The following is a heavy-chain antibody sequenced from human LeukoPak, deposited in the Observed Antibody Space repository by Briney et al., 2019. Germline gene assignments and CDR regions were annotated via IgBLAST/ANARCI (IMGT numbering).Heavy chain of an antibody. D-gene: IGHD2-2*02. Sequence: SETLSLTCAVSGYSISSGYYWGWIRQPPGQGLEWIGSIYHSGSTYYNPSLKSRVTISVDTSKNQFSLKLSSVTAADTAVYYCARRVPDCSSTSCYTGYAFDIWGQGTMVTVSS. CDR1: GYSISSGYY. CDR3: ARRVPDCSSTSCYTGYAFDI. V-gene: IGHV4-38-2*01. CDR2: IYHSGST. J-gene: IGHJ3*02.